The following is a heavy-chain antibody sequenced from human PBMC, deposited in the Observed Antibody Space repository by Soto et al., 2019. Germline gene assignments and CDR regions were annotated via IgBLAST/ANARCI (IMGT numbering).Heavy chain of an antibody. V-gene: IGHV4-30-4*01. CDR1: GASINNNDYY. CDR2: VYYSGTT. D-gene: IGHD3-22*01. CDR3: ARMSYFYDKWYFDL. J-gene: IGHJ2*01. Sequence: QLQESGPGLVKPSQTLSLTCTVSGASINNNDYYWSWIRQTPGKGLEWIGYVYYSGTTDYIPSLKSRLSMSIDKHQNQFTLKLNSVTAADTATYYCARMSYFYDKWYFDLWGRGTLVTVSS.